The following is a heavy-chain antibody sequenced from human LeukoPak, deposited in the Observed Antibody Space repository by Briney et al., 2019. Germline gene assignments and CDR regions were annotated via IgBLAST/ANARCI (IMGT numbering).Heavy chain of an antibody. Sequence: GRSLRLSCAASGFTFSSYAMSWVRQAPGKGLEWVSAISGSGGSTYYADSVKGRFTISRDNSKNTLYLQMNSLRAEDTAVYYCAILRRLGTSDYWGQGTLVTVSS. CDR3: AILRRLGTSDY. CDR1: GFTFSSYA. V-gene: IGHV3-23*01. CDR2: ISGSGGST. J-gene: IGHJ4*02. D-gene: IGHD7-27*01.